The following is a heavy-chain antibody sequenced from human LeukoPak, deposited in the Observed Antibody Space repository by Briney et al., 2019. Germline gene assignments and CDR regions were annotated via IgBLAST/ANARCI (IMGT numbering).Heavy chain of an antibody. CDR1: GYTFTGYY. Sequence: ASVKVSCKASGYTFTGYYMHWVRQAPGQGLEWMGGIIPIFGTANYAQKFQGRVTITADESTSTAYMELSSLRSEDTAVYYCAMGLGYCSGGSCYYNWFDPWGQGTLVTVSS. D-gene: IGHD2-15*01. J-gene: IGHJ5*02. CDR3: AMGLGYCSGGSCYYNWFDP. CDR2: IIPIFGTA. V-gene: IGHV1-69*13.